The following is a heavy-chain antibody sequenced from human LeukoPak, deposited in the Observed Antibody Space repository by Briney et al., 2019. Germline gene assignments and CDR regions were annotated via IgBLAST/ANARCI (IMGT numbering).Heavy chain of an antibody. D-gene: IGHD3-10*01. CDR1: GFTFSSYW. Sequence: GGSLRLSCTTSGFTFSSYWMHWVRQAPGKGLVWVSRINSDGSSTSYADSVKGRFTISRDYAKNTLYLQMNSLRAEDTAVYYCAKDLHYGSADYWGQGTLVTVSS. CDR3: AKDLHYGSADY. V-gene: IGHV3-74*01. CDR2: INSDGSST. J-gene: IGHJ4*02.